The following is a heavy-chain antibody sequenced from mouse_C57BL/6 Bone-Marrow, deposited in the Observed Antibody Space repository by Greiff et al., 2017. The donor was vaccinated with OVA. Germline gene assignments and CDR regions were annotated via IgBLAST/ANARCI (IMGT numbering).Heavy chain of an antibody. J-gene: IGHJ3*01. Sequence: QVQLQQPGTELVKPGASVKLSCKASGYTFTSYWMHWVKQRPGQGLEWIGNINPSNGGTNYTVKFKSKATLTVAKSSSTASMQLSSLTSEDTAVSDVASGTATASAWCADWGQGTLVTVSA. CDR2: INPSNGGT. CDR3: ASGTATASAWCAD. CDR1: GYTFTSYW. V-gene: IGHV1-53*01. D-gene: IGHD3-3*01.